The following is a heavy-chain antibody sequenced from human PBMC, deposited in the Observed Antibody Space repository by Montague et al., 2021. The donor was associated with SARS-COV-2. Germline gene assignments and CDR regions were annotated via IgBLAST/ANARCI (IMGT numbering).Heavy chain of an antibody. Sequence: SETLSLTCSVSGDSIRSSGYYWGWIRQPPGKGLEWIGTVYYSGSTNYNPSLKSRVTMPVDTSKNQFSLELRSVTAADTAVYYCARDGGIGDSGSNTWSYYYGMDVWGQGTTVTVSS. D-gene: IGHD3-22*01. CDR2: VYYSGST. CDR1: GDSIRSSGYY. J-gene: IGHJ6*02. CDR3: ARDGGIGDSGSNTWSYYYGMDV. V-gene: IGHV4-39*02.